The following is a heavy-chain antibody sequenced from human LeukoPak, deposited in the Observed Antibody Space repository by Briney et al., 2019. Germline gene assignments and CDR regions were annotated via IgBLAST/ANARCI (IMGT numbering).Heavy chain of an antibody. CDR3: ARDRSYYTFDY. Sequence: SETLSLTCAVSGYSISTDCHWGWIRQPPGKGLEWIGSMHHSGSTYYSPSLKSRVTTSVDTSKNQVSLKLNSVTAADTAVYYCARDRSYYTFDYWGQGTLVTVSA. D-gene: IGHD3-10*01. CDR1: GYSISTDCH. J-gene: IGHJ4*02. CDR2: MHHSGST. V-gene: IGHV4-38-2*02.